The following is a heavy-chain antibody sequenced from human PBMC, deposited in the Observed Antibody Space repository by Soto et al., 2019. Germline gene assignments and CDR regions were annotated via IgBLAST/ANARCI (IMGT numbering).Heavy chain of an antibody. V-gene: IGHV3-21*01. CDR1: GFTFNRYS. J-gene: IGHJ4*02. D-gene: IGHD3-10*01. Sequence: EVQLVESGGGLVKPGGSLRLSCATSGFTFNRYSMTWVRQAPGKGLEWVSSISSSSNFIYYADSVKGRFTISRDYVKNSLYLQRNSLRPEATAVYYCARGEGSGSYVGDYWGQGTLVTVSS. CDR2: ISSSSNFI. CDR3: ARGEGSGSYVGDY.